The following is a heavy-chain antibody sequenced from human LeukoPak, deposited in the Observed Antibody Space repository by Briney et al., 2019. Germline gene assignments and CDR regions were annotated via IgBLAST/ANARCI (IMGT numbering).Heavy chain of an antibody. CDR3: ARAGPSSSWHQFDY. CDR2: IYSGGRT. CDR1: GFTVSRNY. J-gene: IGHJ4*02. Sequence: PGGSLRLSCAASGFTVSRNYMSWVRQAPGKGLEWVSVIYSGGRTYYADSVKGRFTISRNNSKNTLYLQMNSLRAEDTAVYYCARAGPSSSWHQFDYWGQGTLVTVFS. D-gene: IGHD6-13*01. V-gene: IGHV3-66*01.